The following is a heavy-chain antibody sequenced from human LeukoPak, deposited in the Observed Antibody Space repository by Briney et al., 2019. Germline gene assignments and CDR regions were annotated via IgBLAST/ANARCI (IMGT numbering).Heavy chain of an antibody. CDR2: ISSSGSTI. J-gene: IGHJ4*02. V-gene: IGHV3-48*03. CDR3: AKEHSSAGGLPDY. Sequence: GGSLRLSCAASGFTFSSYEMNWVRQAPGKGLEWVSYISSSGSTIYYADSLKGRFTISRDNAKNSLYLQMNSLRAEDTALYYCAKEHSSAGGLPDYWGQGTLVTVSS. CDR1: GFTFSSYE. D-gene: IGHD1-26*01.